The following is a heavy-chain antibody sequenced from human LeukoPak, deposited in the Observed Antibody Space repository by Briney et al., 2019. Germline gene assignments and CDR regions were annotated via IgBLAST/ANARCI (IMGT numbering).Heavy chain of an antibody. CDR1: GSSISNYY. CDR3: ARGKGVAIFGVVRPHRPYYMDV. D-gene: IGHD3-3*01. J-gene: IGHJ6*03. Sequence: PSGTLSLTCTVSGSSISNYYWSWIRQPSGKGLEWIGYIYYSGSTNYNPSLKSRVTISVDTSKNQFSLRLSSVTAADTAVYYCARGKGVAIFGVVRPHRPYYMDVWGKGTTVTVSS. V-gene: IGHV4-59*01. CDR2: IYYSGST.